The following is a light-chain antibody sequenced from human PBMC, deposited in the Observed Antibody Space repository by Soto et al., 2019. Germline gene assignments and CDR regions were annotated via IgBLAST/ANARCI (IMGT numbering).Light chain of an antibody. V-gene: IGKV1-5*03. CDR1: ETISSC. J-gene: IGKJ1*01. CDR3: QHYNSYSEA. CDR2: XXX. Sequence: DIQMTQSPSTLSGSVGDRVTITCRASETISSCSAWYQQKPGKXXXXXXXXXXXXXXGVPSRFSGSGSGTEFTLTISSLQPDDFATYYCQHYNSYSEAFGQGTKVDIK.